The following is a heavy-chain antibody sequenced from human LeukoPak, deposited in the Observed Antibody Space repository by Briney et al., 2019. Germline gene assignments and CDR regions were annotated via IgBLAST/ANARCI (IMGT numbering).Heavy chain of an antibody. CDR2: IYYSGST. D-gene: IGHD6-19*01. CDR1: GGSISSYY. CDR3: ARHRMGSGYWYFDL. J-gene: IGHJ2*01. V-gene: IGHV4-59*08. Sequence: NPSETLSLTCTVSGGSISSYYWSWIRQPPGKGLEWIGYIYYSGSTNCNPSLKSRVTISVDTSKNQFSLELSSVTAADTAVYYCARHRMGSGYWYFDLWGRGTLVTVSS.